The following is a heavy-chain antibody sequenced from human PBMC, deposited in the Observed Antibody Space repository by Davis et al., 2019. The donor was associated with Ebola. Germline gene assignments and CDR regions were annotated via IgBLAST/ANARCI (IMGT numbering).Heavy chain of an antibody. CDR2: ISYDGSNK. D-gene: IGHD3-22*01. Sequence: PGGSLRLSCAASGFTFSSYGMHWVRQAPGKGLEWVAVISYDGSNKYYADSVKGRFTISRDNSKNTLYLQMNSLRAEDTAVYYCAKVSSSGYRPRPYNWFDPWGQGTLVTVSS. V-gene: IGHV3-30*18. J-gene: IGHJ5*02. CDR3: AKVSSSGYRPRPYNWFDP. CDR1: GFTFSSYG.